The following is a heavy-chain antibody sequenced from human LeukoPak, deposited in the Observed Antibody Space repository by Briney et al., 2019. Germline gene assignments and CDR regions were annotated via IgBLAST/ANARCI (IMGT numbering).Heavy chain of an antibody. CDR1: GITFSSYS. J-gene: IGHJ4*02. D-gene: IGHD1-26*01. CDR2: ISSSGTKI. CDR3: AKDPSLIVGAPGGDY. Sequence: PGGSLRLSCSASGITFSSYSMNWVRQAPGKGLEWVAYISSSGTKIQYADSVKGRFTISRDNSKNTLYLQMNSLRAEDTAVYYCAKDPSLIVGAPGGDYWGQGTLVTVSS. V-gene: IGHV3-48*01.